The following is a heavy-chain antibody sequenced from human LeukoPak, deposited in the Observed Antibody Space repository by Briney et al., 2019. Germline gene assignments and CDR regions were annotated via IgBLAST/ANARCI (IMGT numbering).Heavy chain of an antibody. CDR1: GFTFSTYG. D-gene: IGHD5-18*01. V-gene: IGHV3-30*18. J-gene: IGHJ4*02. CDR2: ISYDGNNK. CDR3: AKDRYSYGSLLDY. Sequence: GRSLRLSCAASGFTFSTYGMHWVRQAPGKGLEWVAVISYDGNNKDYADSVKGRFTISRDNSKNTLYLQMNSLRTEDTAVYYCAKDRYSYGSLLDYWGQGTLLTVSS.